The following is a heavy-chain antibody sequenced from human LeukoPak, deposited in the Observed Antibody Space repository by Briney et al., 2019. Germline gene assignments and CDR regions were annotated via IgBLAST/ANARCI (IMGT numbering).Heavy chain of an antibody. CDR3: ARERGTFYYDSGGYFFDY. V-gene: IGHV1-18*01. D-gene: IGHD3-22*01. Sequence: ASVKVSCKASGYTFTSYGISWVRQAPGQGPEWMGWISAYNGNTNYAQKLQGRVTMTTDTSTSTAYMELRSLRSDDTAVYYCARERGTFYYDSGGYFFDYWGQGTLVTVSS. J-gene: IGHJ4*02. CDR2: ISAYNGNT. CDR1: GYTFTSYG.